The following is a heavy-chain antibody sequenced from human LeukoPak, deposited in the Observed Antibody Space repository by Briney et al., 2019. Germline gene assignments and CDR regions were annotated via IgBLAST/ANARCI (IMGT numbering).Heavy chain of an antibody. CDR2: IYYSGST. CDR1: GGSISSHY. V-gene: IGHV4-59*11. CDR3: ARDPNYYGSGSYGYGMDV. J-gene: IGHJ6*02. D-gene: IGHD3-10*01. Sequence: SETLSLTCTVSGGSISSHYWSWIRQPPGKGLEWIGYIYYSGSTNYNPSLKSRVTISVDTSKNQFSLKLSSVTAADTAVYYCARDPNYYGSGSYGYGMDVWGQGTTVTVSS.